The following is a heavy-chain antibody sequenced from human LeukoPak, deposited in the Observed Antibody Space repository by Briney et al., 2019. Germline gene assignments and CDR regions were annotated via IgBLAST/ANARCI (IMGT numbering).Heavy chain of an antibody. Sequence: GSSVKVSCKASGGTFISYAISWVRQAPGQGLEWMGIINPSGGSTSYAQKFQGRVTMTRDTSTSTVYMELSSLRSEDTAVYYCARGRSVATDYWGQGTLVTVSS. CDR3: ARGRSVATDY. D-gene: IGHD5-12*01. V-gene: IGHV1-46*01. CDR1: GGTFISYA. J-gene: IGHJ4*02. CDR2: INPSGGST.